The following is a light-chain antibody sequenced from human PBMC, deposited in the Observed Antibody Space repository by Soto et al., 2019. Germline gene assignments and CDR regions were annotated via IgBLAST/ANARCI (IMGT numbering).Light chain of an antibody. CDR2: GAS. V-gene: IGKV3-15*01. J-gene: IGKJ1*01. CDR1: QSVSSN. CDR3: QQYNNWPPRAWT. Sequence: EIVMTQSPATLSVSPGERATLSCRASQSVSSNLAWYQQNPGQAPRLLIYGASTRATGIPARFSGSGSGTEFTLTISSLQSEDFAVYYCQQYNNWPPRAWTFGQGTKVEIK.